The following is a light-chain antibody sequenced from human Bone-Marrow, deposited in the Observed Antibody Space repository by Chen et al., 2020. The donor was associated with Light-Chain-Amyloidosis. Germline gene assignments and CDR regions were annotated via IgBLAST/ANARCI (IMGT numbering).Light chain of an antibody. CDR2: GNN. CDR1: TSNIGAGFG. Sequence: QSVLTQPPSVSGAPGQSVTISCTGSTSNIGAGFGINWYQQLPGIAPKLLISGNNNRPSGVLDRFSGSKSGTSASLAISGLQSEDEADYYCSAWDDSLNGPVFGTGTKVTVL. CDR3: SAWDDSLNGPV. V-gene: IGLV1-40*01. J-gene: IGLJ1*01.